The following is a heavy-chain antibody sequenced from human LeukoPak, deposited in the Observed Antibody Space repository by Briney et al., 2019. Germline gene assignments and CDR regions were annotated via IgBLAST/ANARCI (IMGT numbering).Heavy chain of an antibody. D-gene: IGHD6-13*01. CDR2: INHSGST. J-gene: IGHJ4*02. CDR1: GGSFSGYY. Sequence: SETLSLTCAVYGGSFSGYYWSWIRQPPGKGLEWIGEINHSGSTNYNPSLKSRVTMSVDTSKNQFSLKLSSVTAADTAVYYCARGIAAAGTWDYWGQGTLVTVSS. CDR3: ARGIAAAGTWDY. V-gene: IGHV4-34*01.